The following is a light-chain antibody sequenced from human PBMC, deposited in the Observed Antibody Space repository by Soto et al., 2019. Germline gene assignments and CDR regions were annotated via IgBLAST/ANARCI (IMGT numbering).Light chain of an antibody. J-gene: IGKJ1*01. V-gene: IGKV1-5*01. CDR3: KQYHDLWT. CDR1: QSVGKW. Sequence: DIQMTQSPSTLSASVGDRVTITCRANQSVGKWLAWYQQKPGKAPNLLIYDASTLESEVPPRFSGSGSGTEFTLTISSLQPDDFATYFCKQYHDLWTFGQGTKVDIK. CDR2: DAS.